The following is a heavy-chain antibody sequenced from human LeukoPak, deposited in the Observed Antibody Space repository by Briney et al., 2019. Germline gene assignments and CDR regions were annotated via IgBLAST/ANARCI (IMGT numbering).Heavy chain of an antibody. V-gene: IGHV3-74*01. CDR2: INSDGSST. Sequence: GGSLRLSCAASGFTFSSYWMHWVRQAPGKGLVWVSRINSDGSSTSYADSVKGRFTISRDNAKNTPYLQMNSLRAEDTAVYYCARGVGYCSSTSCYWWFDPWGQGTLVTVSS. D-gene: IGHD2-2*01. CDR1: GFTFSSYW. J-gene: IGHJ5*02. CDR3: ARGVGYCSSTSCYWWFDP.